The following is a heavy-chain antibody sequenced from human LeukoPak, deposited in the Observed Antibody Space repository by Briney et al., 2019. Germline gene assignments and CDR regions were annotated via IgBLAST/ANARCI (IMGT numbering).Heavy chain of an antibody. CDR1: GFSFRGFG. J-gene: IGHJ6*03. V-gene: IGHV3-48*01. D-gene: IGHD6-6*01. CDR2: ISSSGSTL. Sequence: GGSLRLSCAASGFSFRGFGMNWVRQAPGKGLQWLSYISSSGSTLFYADSVKGRFTISRDNVNNSLYLQMNSLGVDDMGVYYCARGYSTSSYSHYYYYMDVWGKGTTVAVSS. CDR3: ARGYSTSSYSHYYYYMDV.